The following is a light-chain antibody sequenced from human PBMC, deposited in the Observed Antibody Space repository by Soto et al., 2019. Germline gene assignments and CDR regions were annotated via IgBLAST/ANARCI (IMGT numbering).Light chain of an antibody. V-gene: IGKV4-1*01. CDR2: WAA. J-gene: IGKJ4*01. Sequence: IVMTQSPDSLAVSLGERATINCKSSQSVLYSSNNRNYLAWYQQKPGQPPKLLIYWAATRETGVPDRFSGSGSGTDFTLTISRLQAEDVAGYYCQQYYSTLRDFGGGTKVEIK. CDR3: QQYYSTLRD. CDR1: QSVLYSSNNRNY.